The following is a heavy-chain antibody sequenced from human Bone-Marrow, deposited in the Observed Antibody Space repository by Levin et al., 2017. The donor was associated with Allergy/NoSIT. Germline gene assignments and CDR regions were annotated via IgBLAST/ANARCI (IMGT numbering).Heavy chain of an antibody. V-gene: IGHV4-34*01. CDR1: GGSFSGYY. Sequence: GSLRLSCAVYGGSFSGYYWSWIRQPPGKGLEWIGEINHSGSTNYNPSLKSRVTISVDTSKNQFSLKLSSVTAADTAVYYCARGCSGGSCYSMTDAFDIWGQGTMVTVSS. D-gene: IGHD2-15*01. J-gene: IGHJ3*02. CDR2: INHSGST. CDR3: ARGCSGGSCYSMTDAFDI.